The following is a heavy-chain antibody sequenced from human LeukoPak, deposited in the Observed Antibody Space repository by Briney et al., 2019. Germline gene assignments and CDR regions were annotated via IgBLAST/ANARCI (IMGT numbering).Heavy chain of an antibody. J-gene: IGHJ4*02. CDR2: IGPHSSAT. V-gene: IGHV1-2*02. D-gene: IGHD2/OR15-2a*01. Sequence: VASLKVSCKSSGFTFTDYYIHWVRHAPGQGLEWMGYIGPHSSATSSPQEFQGRVTMTRDTSMSTAYMELTRLTSDDTAVYYCAREGNGLLSKDFDYWGQGTLVTVSS. CDR1: GFTFTDYY. CDR3: AREGNGLLSKDFDY.